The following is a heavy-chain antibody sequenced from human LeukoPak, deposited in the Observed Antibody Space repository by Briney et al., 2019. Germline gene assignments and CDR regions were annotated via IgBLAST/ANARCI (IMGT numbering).Heavy chain of an antibody. CDR2: IFASGGDT. CDR1: GLTFSNYA. CDR3: AKGGIAAAGVFDY. V-gene: IGHV3-23*01. D-gene: IGHD6-13*01. Sequence: PGGSLRLSCAASGLTFSNYAMMWVRQAPGKGLEWVSAIFASGGDTRYADSVRGRFTISRDNSKNTLYLQMNSLRAEDTAVYYCAKGGIAAAGVFDYWGQGTLVTVFS. J-gene: IGHJ4*02.